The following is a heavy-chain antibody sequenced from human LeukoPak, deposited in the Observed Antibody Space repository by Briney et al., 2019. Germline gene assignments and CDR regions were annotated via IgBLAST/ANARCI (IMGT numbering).Heavy chain of an antibody. D-gene: IGHD5-18*01. CDR1: GYSFTSYW. CDR2: IDPSVSET. CDR3: ARQTAMGRSGDY. Sequence: GESLKISCKASGYSFTSYWIGWVRQMPGKGLEWMGIIDPSVSETRYTPSFQGQVTISVDKSLTTADLQWNSLKASDTAMYYCARQTAMGRSGDYWGQGTLVTVSS. J-gene: IGHJ4*02. V-gene: IGHV5-51*01.